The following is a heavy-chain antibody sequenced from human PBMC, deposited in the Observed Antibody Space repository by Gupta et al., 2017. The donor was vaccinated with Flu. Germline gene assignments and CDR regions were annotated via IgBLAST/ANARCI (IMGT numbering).Heavy chain of an antibody. CDR1: AGSVSSGSYY. Sequence: QVQLQESGPGLVKPSQTLSLTCTVSAGSVSSGSYYWNWIRPPAGKGLEWIGRVFATGFTDYNPSLKSRVTISIDTSKNQFSLKLSSVTAADTAVYYCAREAATNWYFLDPRKNDWFDPWGQGTLVTVSS. CDR2: VFATGFT. J-gene: IGHJ5*02. D-gene: IGHD1-1*01. V-gene: IGHV4-61*02. CDR3: AREAATNWYFLDPRKNDWFDP.